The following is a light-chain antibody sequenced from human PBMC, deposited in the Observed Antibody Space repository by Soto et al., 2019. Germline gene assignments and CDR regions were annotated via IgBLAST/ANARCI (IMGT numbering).Light chain of an antibody. CDR2: GSS. CDR3: QQRSNWIT. CDR1: QSVGNN. Sequence: EMLLTQSPATLPGSPEERATLSCRASQSVGNNLAWFQQKPGQAPRLLIYGSSTRATGVPARFSGSGSRADFTLTISSLEPDDFAVYYCQQRSNWITFGQGTRLEI. J-gene: IGKJ5*01. V-gene: IGKV3-11*01.